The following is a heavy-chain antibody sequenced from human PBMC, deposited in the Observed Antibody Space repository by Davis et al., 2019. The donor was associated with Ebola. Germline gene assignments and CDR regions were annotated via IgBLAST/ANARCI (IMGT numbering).Heavy chain of an antibody. CDR2: IYPGDSDT. Sequence: GESLKLSCKGSGYSFISYWIGWVRQMPGKGLEWMGIIYPGDSDTRYSPSFQGQVTISADKSISTAYLQWSSLKASDTAMYYCARKDTAMVSHFDYWGQGPLVTVSS. J-gene: IGHJ4*02. CDR3: ARKDTAMVSHFDY. V-gene: IGHV5-51*01. D-gene: IGHD5-18*01. CDR1: GYSFISYW.